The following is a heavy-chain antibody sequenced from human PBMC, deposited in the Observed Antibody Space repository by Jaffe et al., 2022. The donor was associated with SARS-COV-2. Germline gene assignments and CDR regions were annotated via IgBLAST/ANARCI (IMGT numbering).Heavy chain of an antibody. CDR2: VHPSGGT. CDR3: AGDFSYCNGGRCYSGFDP. V-gene: IGHV4-34*02. J-gene: IGHJ5*02. CDR1: GGSFGDYY. D-gene: IGHD2-15*01. Sequence: QVQIQQWGAGPLKPSETLSLTCAVYGGSFGDYYWNWIRQPPGKGPEWIGEVHPSGGTNYNPSLKARVTMSIDTSKRQFSLNLSSVTAADTAVYYCAGDFSYCNGGRCYSGFDPWGQGTLVTVSS.